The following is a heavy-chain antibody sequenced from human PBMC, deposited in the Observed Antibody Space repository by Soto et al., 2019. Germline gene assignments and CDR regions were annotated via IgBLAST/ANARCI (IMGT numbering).Heavy chain of an antibody. CDR3: ASHYDMWSGYLTPVDY. J-gene: IGHJ4*02. CDR2: IDTSGTKI. CDR1: GYTFSDYY. D-gene: IGHD3-3*01. V-gene: IGHV3-11*01. Sequence: QVQLVESGGDLVKPGGSLRLSCAASGYTFSDYYMSWIRQAPGKGLEGSSYIDTSGTKIYYADSVKGRFTITRDNAKNSLYLEMNSMRDEDTAVYYCASHYDMWSGYLTPVDYWGQGTLVTVSS.